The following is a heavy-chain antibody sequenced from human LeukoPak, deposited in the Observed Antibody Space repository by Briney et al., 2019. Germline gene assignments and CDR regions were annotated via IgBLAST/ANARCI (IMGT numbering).Heavy chain of an antibody. CDR2: TYYRSKWYN. Sequence: SQTLSLTCAISGDSVSSNNAAWNWIRQSPSRGLEWLGRTYYRSKWYNGYAVFVKSRITINPDTSKNQFSLQLNSVTPKDTAVYYCARADCSGGSCHFDFWGQGTLVTVSS. J-gene: IGHJ4*02. CDR1: GDSVSSNNAA. CDR3: ARADCSGGSCHFDF. V-gene: IGHV6-1*01. D-gene: IGHD2-15*01.